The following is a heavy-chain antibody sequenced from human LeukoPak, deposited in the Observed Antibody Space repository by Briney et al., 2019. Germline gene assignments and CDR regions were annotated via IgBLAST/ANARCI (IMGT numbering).Heavy chain of an antibody. Sequence: GGSLRLSCAASGFTFSGYSMNWVRQAPGEGLEWVSSISSSSSYIYYADSVKGRFTISRDNAKNSLYLQMNSLRAEDTVVYYCARDPDYYDSSGYYYLDYWGQGTLVTVSS. CDR1: GFTFSGYS. D-gene: IGHD3-22*01. CDR3: ARDPDYYDSSGYYYLDY. V-gene: IGHV3-21*01. J-gene: IGHJ4*02. CDR2: ISSSSSYI.